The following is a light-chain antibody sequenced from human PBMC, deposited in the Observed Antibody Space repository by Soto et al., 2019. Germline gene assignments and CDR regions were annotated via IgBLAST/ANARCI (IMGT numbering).Light chain of an antibody. J-gene: IGLJ2*01. CDR1: SSDVGGYNF. Sequence: QSALTQPPSASGSPGQSVTISCTGTSSDVGGYNFVSWYQQHPGKAPKLMIYEVSKRPSGVPDRFSGSKSGNTASLTVSGLQAEDEADYCCNSYAGSNSPVVFGGGTKLTVL. V-gene: IGLV2-8*01. CDR2: EVS. CDR3: NSYAGSNSPVV.